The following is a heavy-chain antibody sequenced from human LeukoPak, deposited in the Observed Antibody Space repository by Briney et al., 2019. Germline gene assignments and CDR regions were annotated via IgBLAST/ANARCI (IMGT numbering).Heavy chain of an antibody. J-gene: IGHJ4*02. CDR3: ARRGIAAAGDY. CDR1: GFTFSSYW. Sequence: GGTLSLSCAASGFTFSSYWMHWVRHARAKGLVWVSRINSDGSSTSYADSVKGRFTISRDNAKNMLYLQMNSLRAEDTAVYYCARRGIAAAGDYWGQGTLVTVSS. D-gene: IGHD6-13*01. V-gene: IGHV3-74*01. CDR2: INSDGSST.